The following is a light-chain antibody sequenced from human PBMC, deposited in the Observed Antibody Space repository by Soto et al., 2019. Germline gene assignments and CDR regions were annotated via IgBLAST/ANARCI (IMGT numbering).Light chain of an antibody. CDR2: DVS. CDR1: SSDVGDYNY. J-gene: IGLJ2*01. V-gene: IGLV2-14*03. Sequence: QSVLTQPASVSGSPGQSITISCTGTSSDVGDYNYVSWYQQHPGKAPKLMICDVSNRPSGVSNRFSGSKSGNTASLTITGLQAEDEADYYCSSYTSSSPLVVFGGGTKLTVL. CDR3: SSYTSSSPLVV.